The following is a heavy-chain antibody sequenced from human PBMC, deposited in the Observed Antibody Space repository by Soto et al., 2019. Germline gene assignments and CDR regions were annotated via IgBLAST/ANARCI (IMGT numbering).Heavy chain of an antibody. D-gene: IGHD3-10*02. J-gene: IGHJ4*02. CDR2: INIGSGTT. CDR3: ARYYYARAHYDDHFYY. V-gene: IGHV1-3*04. CDR1: GYSFSDYA. Sequence: QVQLVQSGAEVRKPGASVKVSCETSGYSFSDYAIHWVRQAPGQGLEWMGWINIGSGTTKYSQRFQGRLTITTDTSASAAYMEMRSLRSEDTATYYCARYYYARAHYDDHFYYWGQGTLVTVSS.